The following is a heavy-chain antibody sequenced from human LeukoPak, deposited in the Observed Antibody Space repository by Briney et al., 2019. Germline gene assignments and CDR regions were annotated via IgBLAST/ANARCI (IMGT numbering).Heavy chain of an antibody. CDR1: GGTFSSYA. D-gene: IGHD3-10*01. CDR2: IIPIFGTA. V-gene: IGHV1-69*06. Sequence: SVKVSCKASGGTFSSYAISWVRQAPGQGLEWMGGIIPIFGTANYAQKFQGRVTITADKSTSTAYMELSSLRSEDTAVYYCARTPITMVRGVYYYYMDVWGKGTTVTISS. J-gene: IGHJ6*03. CDR3: ARTPITMVRGVYYYYMDV.